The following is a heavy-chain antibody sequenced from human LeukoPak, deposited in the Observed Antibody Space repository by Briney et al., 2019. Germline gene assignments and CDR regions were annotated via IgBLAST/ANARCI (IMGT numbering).Heavy chain of an antibody. Sequence: PGGSLRLSCLASGFTFSSYWMSWVRQAPGKGLEWVANIKQDGSEKYYVDSVKGRFTISRDNAKNSLYLQMNSLRAEDTAVYYCARVGLNWDYYYYFDYWGQGTLVTVSS. D-gene: IGHD3-22*01. CDR1: GFTFSSYW. J-gene: IGHJ4*02. V-gene: IGHV3-7*01. CDR3: ARVGLNWDYYYYFDY. CDR2: IKQDGSEK.